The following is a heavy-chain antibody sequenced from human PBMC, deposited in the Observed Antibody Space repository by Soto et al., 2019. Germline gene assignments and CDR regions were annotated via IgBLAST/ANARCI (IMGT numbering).Heavy chain of an antibody. CDR2: ISAYNGNT. CDR3: AREGAAAGPSEGYYYGMDV. V-gene: IGHV1-18*01. CDR1: GYTFTSYG. Sequence: ASVKVSCKASGYTFTSYGISWVRQAPGQGLEWMGWISAYNGNTNYAQKLQGRVTMTTDTSTSTAYMELRSLRSDDTAVYYCAREGAAAGPSEGYYYGMDVWGQGTTVTVSS. D-gene: IGHD6-13*01. J-gene: IGHJ6*02.